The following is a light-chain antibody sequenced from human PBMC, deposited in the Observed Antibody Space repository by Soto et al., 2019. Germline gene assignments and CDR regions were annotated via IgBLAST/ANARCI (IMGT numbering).Light chain of an antibody. CDR3: QQSLSTPIYS. CDR1: QNIDNY. V-gene: IGKV1-39*01. Sequence: DIQMTQSPSSLSASVGDRVTITCRASQNIDNYLNWYQQKPGKAPNLLIYAASSLQSGVTSRFAGSGSGTHFTLTISTLQPEDVGTYFCQQSLSTPIYSFGQGTKVDIK. CDR2: AAS. J-gene: IGKJ2*03.